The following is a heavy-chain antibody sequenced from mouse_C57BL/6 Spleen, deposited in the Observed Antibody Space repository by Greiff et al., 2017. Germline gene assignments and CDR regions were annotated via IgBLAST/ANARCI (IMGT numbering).Heavy chain of an antibody. CDR1: GFTFSSYA. J-gene: IGHJ4*01. CDR3: ARDRYYYGSRDYYAMDY. V-gene: IGHV5-4*01. D-gene: IGHD1-1*01. CDR2: ISDGGSYT. Sequence: EVQGVESGGGLVKPGGSLKLSCAASGFTFSSYAMSWVRQTPEKRLEWVATISDGGSYTYYTDNVKGRFTISRDNAKNTLYLQMSHLKSEDTAMYYCARDRYYYGSRDYYAMDYWGQGTSVTVSS.